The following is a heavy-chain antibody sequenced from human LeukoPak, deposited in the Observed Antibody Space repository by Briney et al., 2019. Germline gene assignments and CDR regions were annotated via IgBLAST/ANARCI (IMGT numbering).Heavy chain of an antibody. J-gene: IGHJ4*02. CDR3: ARDGGHSTDFDY. V-gene: IGHV3-7*01. CDR2: IKQDGSEK. CDR1: GFTFSSHW. D-gene: IGHD2/OR15-2a*01. Sequence: GGSLRLSCAASGFTFSSHWMSWVRQAPGKGLEWVANIKQDGSEKYYVDSVKGRFTISRDNAKNSLYLQMNSLRAEDTAVYYCARDGGHSTDFDYWGQGTLVTVSS.